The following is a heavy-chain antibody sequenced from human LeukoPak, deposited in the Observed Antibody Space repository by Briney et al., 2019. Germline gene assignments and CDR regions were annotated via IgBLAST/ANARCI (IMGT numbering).Heavy chain of an antibody. CDR3: ARTGGVDGRLKGYYYYMDV. V-gene: IGHV1-46*01. J-gene: IGHJ6*03. Sequence: ASEKVSCKASGYTFTSYYMHWVRQAPPQGLEWMGIINPSGGSTSYAQQPQGRVNMSSDTSTSTVYMELSSLRSEDTAVYYCARTGGVDGRLKGYYYYMDVWGKGTAVTISS. CDR2: INPSGGST. CDR1: GYTFTSYY. D-gene: IGHD7-27*01.